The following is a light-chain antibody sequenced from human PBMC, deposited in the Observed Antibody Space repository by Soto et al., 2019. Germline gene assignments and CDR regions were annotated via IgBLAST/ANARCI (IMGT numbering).Light chain of an antibody. CDR3: QQYNNWPLT. CDR1: QSVTSN. J-gene: IGKJ4*01. CDR2: GIS. Sequence: EIVLTQSPGTLSLSPGERATLSCRASQSVTSNYLAWYQQKPDQAPRLLIYGISTRATDIPARFSGSGSGTEFTLTISSLQSEDFAVYYCQQYNNWPLTFGGGTKVDI. V-gene: IGKV3-15*01.